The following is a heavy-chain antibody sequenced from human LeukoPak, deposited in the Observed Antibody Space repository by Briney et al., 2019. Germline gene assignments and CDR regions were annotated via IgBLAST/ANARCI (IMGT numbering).Heavy chain of an antibody. J-gene: IGHJ4*02. CDR3: ARDPSWYAYYFDY. CDR1: GYTFSSYG. CDR2: IWYDGSKK. V-gene: IGHV3-33*01. Sequence: TGGSLRLSCEASGYTFSSYGMHWVRQAPGKGLEWVAVIWYDGSKKYYADSVKGRITISRDNSKNTLYLQMNSLRAEDTAVYYCARDPSWYAYYFDYWGQGTLVPVSS. D-gene: IGHD6-13*01.